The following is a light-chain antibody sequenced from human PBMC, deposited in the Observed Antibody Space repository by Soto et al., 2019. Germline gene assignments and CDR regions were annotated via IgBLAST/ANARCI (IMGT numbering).Light chain of an antibody. CDR3: QQRSNWQYT. CDR1: QSVSSY. J-gene: IGKJ2*01. CDR2: DTS. Sequence: EIVLTQSPATLSLSPGERATLSCRASQSVSSYSAWYQQKPGQAPRLLIYDTSNRATGIPARFSGSGSGTDFTLTISCLEPEDFAVYYCQQRSNWQYTFGLGTRLEIK. V-gene: IGKV3-11*01.